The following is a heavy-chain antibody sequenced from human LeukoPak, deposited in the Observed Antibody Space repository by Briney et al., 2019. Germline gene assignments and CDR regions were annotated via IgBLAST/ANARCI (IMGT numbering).Heavy chain of an antibody. CDR2: IYYSGST. V-gene: IGHV4-39*01. J-gene: IGHJ3*02. Sequence: SSETPSLTCTVSGGSMSSSSYYWGWIRQPPGKGLEWIGNIYYSGSTYYNPSLKSRVTISVDASKNQFSLKLRSVTAADTAVYYCAKPYRGPSAFDIWGQGTMVTVSS. CDR3: AKPYRGPSAFDI. CDR1: GGSMSSSSYY. D-gene: IGHD1-14*01.